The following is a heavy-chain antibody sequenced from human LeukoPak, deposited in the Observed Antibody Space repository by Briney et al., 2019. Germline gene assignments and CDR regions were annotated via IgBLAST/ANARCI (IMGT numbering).Heavy chain of an antibody. CDR2: IYTSGTT. D-gene: IGHD6-6*01. CDR1: GGSVRRGNYY. CDR3: ARWSGSVTARNYYYYMDV. V-gene: IGHV4-61*02. Sequence: SQTLSLTCTVSGGSVRRGNYYWTWIRQPAGSGLEWIGRIYTSGTTDYNPSLRTRVTISVDASRNQFSLNLSSVTAADTAVFYCARWSGSVTARNYYYYMDVWGEGTTVTVSS. J-gene: IGHJ6*03.